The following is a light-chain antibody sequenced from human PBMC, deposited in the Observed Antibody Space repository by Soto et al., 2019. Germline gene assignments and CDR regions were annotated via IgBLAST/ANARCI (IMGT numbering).Light chain of an antibody. CDR2: KVS. J-gene: IGKJ2*01. Sequence: DVVMTQSPLSLPVTLGQPASISCRSSQSLVYSDGNTYLNWFQQRPGQSPRRLIYKVSNRDSGVPDRFSGRGSGTDFTLKISRVEAEDVGVYYCMQGTHWPPLGQGTKLEIK. CDR1: QSLVYSDGNTY. V-gene: IGKV2-30*01. CDR3: MQGTHWPP.